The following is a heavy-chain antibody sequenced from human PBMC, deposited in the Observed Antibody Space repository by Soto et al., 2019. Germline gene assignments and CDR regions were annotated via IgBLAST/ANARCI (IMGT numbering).Heavy chain of an antibody. V-gene: IGHV3-11*05. Sequence: QVQLVDSGGGLVKPGGSLRLSYAVSGFTFSDYYMTWIRQAPGKGLEWVSYISSSTSHTNYADSVKGRFTISRDNAKNSLFLQMNSLRAEDTAVYYCARGRGAAADYFDFWGQGTLVTVSS. CDR3: ARGRGAAADYFDF. CDR2: ISSSTSHT. J-gene: IGHJ4*02. CDR1: GFTFSDYY. D-gene: IGHD6-13*01.